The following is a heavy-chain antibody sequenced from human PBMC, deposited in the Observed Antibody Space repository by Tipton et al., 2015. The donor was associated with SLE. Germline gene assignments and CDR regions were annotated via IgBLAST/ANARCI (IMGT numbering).Heavy chain of an antibody. CDR1: GYSISSGYY. Sequence: TLSLTCAVSGYSISSGYYWSWIRQPPGKGLEWIGEINHSGSTNYNPSLKSRVTISVDTSKNQFSLKLSSVTAADTAVYYCARGRMITFGGVIAKEAFDVWGQGTMVTVSS. J-gene: IGHJ3*01. D-gene: IGHD3-16*02. V-gene: IGHV4-38-2*01. CDR2: INHSGST. CDR3: ARGRMITFGGVIAKEAFDV.